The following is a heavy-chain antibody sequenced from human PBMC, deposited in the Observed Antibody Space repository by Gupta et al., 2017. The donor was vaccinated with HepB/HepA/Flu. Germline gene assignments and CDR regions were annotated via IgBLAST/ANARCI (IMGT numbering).Heavy chain of an antibody. Sequence: QVQLLESGGGVVQPGRSLRLSCAASGFTFSDYALHWVRQAPGKGLEWVAAISYDGTIKHYADSVRGRFTISRDTSKQTLFLQLNRLRRKDTGIYYCTKDGMSSSVYYYYYMDVWGKGTAVTVSS. CDR1: GFTFSDYA. V-gene: IGHV3-30*18. CDR2: ISYDGTIK. CDR3: TKDGMSSSVYYYYYMDV. J-gene: IGHJ6*03. D-gene: IGHD1-26*01.